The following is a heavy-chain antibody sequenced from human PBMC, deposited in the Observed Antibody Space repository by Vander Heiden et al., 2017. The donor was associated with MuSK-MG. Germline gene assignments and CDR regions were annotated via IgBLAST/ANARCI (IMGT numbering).Heavy chain of an antibody. CDR2: IYYSGST. CDR3: ARPRWLEYYFDY. V-gene: IGHV4-39*01. Sequence: QLQLQESGPGLVKPSETLSLTCTVSGGSISSSSYYWGWNRQPPGKGLEWIGSIYYSGSTYYTPSLKSRVTISVDTSKNQFSLKLSSVTAADTAVYYCARPRWLEYYFDYWGQGTLVTVSS. CDR1: GGSISSSSYY. J-gene: IGHJ4*02. D-gene: IGHD6-19*01.